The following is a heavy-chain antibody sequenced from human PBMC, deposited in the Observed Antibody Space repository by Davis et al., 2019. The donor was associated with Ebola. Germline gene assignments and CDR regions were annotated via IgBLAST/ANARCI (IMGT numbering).Heavy chain of an antibody. J-gene: IGHJ4*02. D-gene: IGHD4-11*01. V-gene: IGHV3-7*03. Sequence: GESLKISCAASGFTFSSYWMCWVRQAPGKGLEWVANIKQDGSEKYYVDSVKGRFTISRDNAKNSLYLQMNSLRAEDTAVYYCSGTVTTSSASHRVDYWGQGTLVTVSS. CDR1: GFTFSSYW. CDR3: SGTVTTSSASHRVDY. CDR2: IKQDGSEK.